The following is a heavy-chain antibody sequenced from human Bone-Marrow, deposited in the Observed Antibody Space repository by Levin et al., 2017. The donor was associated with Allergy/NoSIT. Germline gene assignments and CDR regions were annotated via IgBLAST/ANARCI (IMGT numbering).Heavy chain of an antibody. CDR2: IDSSGYT. D-gene: IGHD2-21*02. CDR3: SGTTYCSGDCYPGDALDI. Sequence: AGGSLRLSCTASGSVFSDYYMGWIRQVPGKGLEWICSIDSSGYTDFADSMKGRFAVSRDNTKNSLFLHMSSLRADDTAVYFCSGTTYCSGDCYPGDALDIWGQGTMVIVSS. V-gene: IGHV3-11*03. J-gene: IGHJ3*02. CDR1: GSVFSDYY.